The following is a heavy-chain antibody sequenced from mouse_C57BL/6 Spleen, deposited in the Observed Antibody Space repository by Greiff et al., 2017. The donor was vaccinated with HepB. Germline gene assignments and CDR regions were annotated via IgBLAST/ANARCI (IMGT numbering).Heavy chain of an antibody. J-gene: IGHJ1*03. CDR1: GYTFTSYG. CDR2: IYPRSGNT. Sequence: VQLQQSGAELARPGASVKLSCKASGYTFTSYGISWVKQRTGQGLEWIGEIYPRSGNTYYNEKFKGKATLTADKSSSTAYMELRSLTSEDSAVYFCARVAYYYGSSHWYFDVWGTGTTVTVSS. CDR3: ARVAYYYGSSHWYFDV. V-gene: IGHV1-81*01. D-gene: IGHD1-1*01.